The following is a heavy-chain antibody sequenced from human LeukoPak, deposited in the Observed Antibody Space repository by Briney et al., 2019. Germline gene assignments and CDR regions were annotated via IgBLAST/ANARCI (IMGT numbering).Heavy chain of an antibody. CDR2: ISAYNGNT. Sequence: ASVTVSRKASGYTFTSYGISWVRQAPGQGLEWMGWISAYNGNTNYAQKLQGRVTMTTDTSTSTAYMELRSLRSDDTAVYYCARDVRYFDWLSSVIYYFDYWGQGTLVTVSS. CDR1: GYTFTSYG. J-gene: IGHJ4*02. CDR3: ARDVRYFDWLSSVIYYFDY. D-gene: IGHD3-9*01. V-gene: IGHV1-18*01.